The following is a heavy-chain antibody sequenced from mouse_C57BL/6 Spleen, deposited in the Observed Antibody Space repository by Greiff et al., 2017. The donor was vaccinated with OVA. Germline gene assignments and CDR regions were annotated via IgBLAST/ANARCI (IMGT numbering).Heavy chain of an antibody. Sequence: QVTLKVSGPGILQPSQTLSLTCSFSGFSLSTCGMGVGWIRQPSGKGLEWLAHIWWDDDKYYNPALKSRLLISNDTSINLLFLKMANVDPADTATYYFARTHYSNYCFAYWGQGTLVTVSA. CDR2: IWWDDDK. CDR1: GFSLSTCGMG. V-gene: IGHV8-8*01. D-gene: IGHD2-5*01. J-gene: IGHJ3*01. CDR3: ARTHYSNYCFAY.